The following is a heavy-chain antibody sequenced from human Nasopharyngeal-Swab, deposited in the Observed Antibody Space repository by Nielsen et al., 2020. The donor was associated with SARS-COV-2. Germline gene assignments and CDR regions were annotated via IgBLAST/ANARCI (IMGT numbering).Heavy chain of an antibody. CDR1: GFTCSSYW. V-gene: IGHV3-7*05. D-gene: IGHD6-13*01. Sequence: GESLKISCAASGFTCSSYWMSWVRQVPGKGLEWVANVNLDGSEKYYVDSVKGRFTISRDNAKKSLYLQMNTLRAEDTAVYYCARDQWQQLVAWGQGTLVTVSS. CDR2: VNLDGSEK. CDR3: ARDQWQQLVA. J-gene: IGHJ5*02.